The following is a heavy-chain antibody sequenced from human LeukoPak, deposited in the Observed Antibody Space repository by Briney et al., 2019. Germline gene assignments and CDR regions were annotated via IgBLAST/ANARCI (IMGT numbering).Heavy chain of an antibody. V-gene: IGHV4-39*01. CDR1: GGSISSSSYY. Sequence: PSETLSPTCTVSGGSISSSSYYWGWIRQPPGKGLEWIGSIYYSGSTYYNPSLKSRGTISVDTSTNQFSLKLSCVTAADTAVYYCARRASSRYFHLWGRDTLVTVSS. J-gene: IGHJ2*01. D-gene: IGHD6-6*01. CDR3: ARRASSRYFHL. CDR2: IYYSGST.